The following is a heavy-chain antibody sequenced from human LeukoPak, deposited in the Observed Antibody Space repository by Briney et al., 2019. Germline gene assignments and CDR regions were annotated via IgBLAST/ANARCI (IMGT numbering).Heavy chain of an antibody. V-gene: IGHV4-4*07. CDR2: IYTSGST. Sequence: PSETLSLTCTVSGGSISSYYWSWIRQPAGKGLEWIGRIYTSGSTNYNPSLKSRVTMSVDTSKNQSSLKLSSVTAADTAVYYCARDSRSITMIVVDDAFDIWGQGTMVTVSS. CDR1: GGSISSYY. D-gene: IGHD3-22*01. CDR3: ARDSRSITMIVVDDAFDI. J-gene: IGHJ3*02.